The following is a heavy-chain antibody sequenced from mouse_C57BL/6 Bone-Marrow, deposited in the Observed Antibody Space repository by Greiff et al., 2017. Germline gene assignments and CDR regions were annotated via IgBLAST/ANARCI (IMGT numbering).Heavy chain of an antibody. D-gene: IGHD2-12*01. V-gene: IGHV1-50*01. CDR2: IDPSDSYT. J-gene: IGHJ2*01. CDR3: ARSGYSGYFDY. CDR1: GYTFTSYW. Sequence: QVQLQQPGAELVKPGASVKLSCKASGYTFTSYWMQWVKQRPGQGLEWIGEIDPSDSYTNYNQKFKGKATLTADKSSSTAYMVLRSLTSEDSAVYFCARSGYSGYFDYWGQGTTLTVSS.